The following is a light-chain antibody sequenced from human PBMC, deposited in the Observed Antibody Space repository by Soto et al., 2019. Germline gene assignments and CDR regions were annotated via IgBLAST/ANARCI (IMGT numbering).Light chain of an antibody. CDR2: DVT. J-gene: IGLJ2*01. CDR1: SSDVGGYNF. Sequence: QSALTQPASVSGSPGQSITISCTGTSSDVGGYNFVSWYQQHPGKAPKLMIYDVTNRPSGVSNRFSGSKSGNTASLTISGLQDEDEADYYCCSCTSGSTLVFGGGTKLTVL. CDR3: CSCTSGSTLV. V-gene: IGLV2-14*01.